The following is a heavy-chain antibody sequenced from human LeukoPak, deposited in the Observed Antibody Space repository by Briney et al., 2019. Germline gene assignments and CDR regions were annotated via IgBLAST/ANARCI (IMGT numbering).Heavy chain of an antibody. CDR2: TYYRSKWYN. CDR1: GDSVSSNSAA. J-gene: IGHJ5*02. CDR3: ARDRHSGSYSPFDP. V-gene: IGHV6-1*01. D-gene: IGHD1-26*01. Sequence: SQTLSLTCAISGDSVSSNSAAWNWIRQSPSRGLEWLGRTYYRSKWYNDYAVSVKSRITINSDTSKNQFSLNLSSVTAADTAVYYCARDRHSGSYSPFDPWGQGTLVTVSS.